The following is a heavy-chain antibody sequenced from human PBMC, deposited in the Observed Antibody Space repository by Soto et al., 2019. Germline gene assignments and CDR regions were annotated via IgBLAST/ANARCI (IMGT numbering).Heavy chain of an antibody. D-gene: IGHD3-16*01. J-gene: IGHJ6*02. Sequence: SVKVSCKASGVTFSSYAISWVRQAHGQGLEWRGGIIPTFGTASYAQKFQRRGTITADKSTSTAYKELSSPRSEQTALLGGGRALLNGDYDYHRLGARGQGTTV. CDR1: GVTFSSYA. CDR3: GRALLNGDYDYHRLGA. CDR2: IIPTFGTA. V-gene: IGHV1-69*06.